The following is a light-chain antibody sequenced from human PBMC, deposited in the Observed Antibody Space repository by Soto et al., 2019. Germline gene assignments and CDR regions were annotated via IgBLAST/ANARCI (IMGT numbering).Light chain of an antibody. J-gene: IGKJ2*01. Sequence: EIVMTQSPATLSVSPGERATLSCRASQSVSSNLAWYQQKPGQAPRLLIYGASTRATGIPARFSGSGSGTEFTLIISSLQSEDFAVYYCQQYNNWSPLFGQGTKLEI. CDR3: QQYNNWSPL. CDR2: GAS. CDR1: QSVSSN. V-gene: IGKV3-15*01.